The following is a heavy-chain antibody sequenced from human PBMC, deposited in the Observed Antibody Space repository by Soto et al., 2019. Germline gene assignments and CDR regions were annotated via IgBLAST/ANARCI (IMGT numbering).Heavy chain of an antibody. CDR1: GFTFSDYY. CDR2: ISSSGSTI. J-gene: IGHJ6*03. V-gene: IGHV3-11*01. CDR3: AGGTPWDPFYYYYYYMDV. Sequence: QVQLVESGGGLVKPGGSLRLSCAASGFTFSDYYMSWIRQAPGKGLEWVSYISSSGSTIYYADSVKGRFTISRDNAKNSLYLQMNSPRAEDTAVYYCAGGTPWDPFYYYYYYMDVWGKGTTVTVSS. D-gene: IGHD1-26*01.